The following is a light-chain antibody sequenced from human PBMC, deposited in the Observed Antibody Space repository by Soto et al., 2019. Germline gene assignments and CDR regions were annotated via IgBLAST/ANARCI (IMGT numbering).Light chain of an antibody. J-gene: IGKJ4*01. V-gene: IGKV3-11*01. CDR2: DAS. CDR3: QQRSSWPLT. Sequence: EIVLTQSPDTLSLSPGERATLSCTASQSVRAYLAWYQQKPGQAPRLLIYDASNRATGIPARFSGSGSGTDFTLTISSLEPEDFAVYYCQQRSSWPLTFGGGTKVDIK. CDR1: QSVRAY.